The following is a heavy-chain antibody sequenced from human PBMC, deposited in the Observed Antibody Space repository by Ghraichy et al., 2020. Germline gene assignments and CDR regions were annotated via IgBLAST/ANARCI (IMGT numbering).Heavy chain of an antibody. CDR1: ELTFSDHY. CDR3: ARVSTTTGGRNAFDI. D-gene: IGHD3-16*01. J-gene: IGHJ3*02. Sequence: LNISCAASELTFSDHYVDWVRQAPGKGLEWVGRTRNKANSYTTEYAASVKGRFTISRDDSKNSLYLRMNSLKTEDTAIYYCARVSTTTGGRNAFDIWGQGTMVTVSS. V-gene: IGHV3-72*01. CDR2: TRNKANSYTT.